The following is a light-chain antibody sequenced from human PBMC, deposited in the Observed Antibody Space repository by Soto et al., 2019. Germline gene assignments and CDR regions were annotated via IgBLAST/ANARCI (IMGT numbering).Light chain of an antibody. J-gene: IGLJ1*01. CDR1: SSNIGSNY. V-gene: IGLV1-47*02. CDR3: AAWDDSLSGRV. Sequence: QSVLTQSPSASGTPGQRVTISCSGSSSNIGSNYVSWYQQLPGTAPKLLIYSFNQRPSGVPDRFSGSKSGTSASLAISGLRSEDEADYYCAAWDDSLSGRVFGTGTKLTVL. CDR2: SFN.